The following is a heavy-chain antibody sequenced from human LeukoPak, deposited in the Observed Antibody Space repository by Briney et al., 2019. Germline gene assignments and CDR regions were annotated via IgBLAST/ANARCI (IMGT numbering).Heavy chain of an antibody. Sequence: GRSLRLSCAASGFTFSSYGMHWVRQAPGKGLEWAAVISYDGSNKYYADSVKGRFTISRDISRNTLYLQMNSLRADDTAVYFCARSGYEDAFDIWAKGQWSPSPQ. CDR1: GFTFSSYG. CDR2: ISYDGSNK. CDR3: ARSGYEDAFDI. V-gene: IGHV3-30*03. D-gene: IGHD5-12*01. J-gene: IGHJ3*02.